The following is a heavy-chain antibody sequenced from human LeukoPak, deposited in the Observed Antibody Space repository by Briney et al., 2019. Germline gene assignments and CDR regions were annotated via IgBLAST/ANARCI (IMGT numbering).Heavy chain of an antibody. CDR3: AKDRSGTVTTVDPFDY. D-gene: IGHD4-17*01. J-gene: IGHJ4*02. CDR1: GFTFSSYA. V-gene: IGHV3-23*01. CDR2: ISGSGGST. Sequence: GGSLRLSCAASGFTFSSYAMSWVRQAPGKGLEWVSAISGSGGSTYYADSVKGRFTISRDDSKNTLYLQMNSLRAEDTAVYYCAKDRSGTVTTVDPFDYWGQGTLVTVSS.